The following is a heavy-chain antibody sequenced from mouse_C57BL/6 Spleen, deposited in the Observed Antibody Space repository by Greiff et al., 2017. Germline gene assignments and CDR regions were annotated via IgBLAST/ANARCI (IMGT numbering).Heavy chain of an antibody. Sequence: VQLQQSGPELVKPGDSVKISCKASGYSFTGYFMNWVMQSHGKSLEWIGRINPYNGDTFYNQKFKGKATLTVDKSSSTANMDLRSLTSEDSAFDYCASAYYGCSYHYFDYWGQGTTLTVSS. CDR2: INPYNGDT. CDR1: GYSFTGYF. CDR3: ASAYYGCSYHYFDY. J-gene: IGHJ2*01. D-gene: IGHD1-1*01. V-gene: IGHV1-20*01.